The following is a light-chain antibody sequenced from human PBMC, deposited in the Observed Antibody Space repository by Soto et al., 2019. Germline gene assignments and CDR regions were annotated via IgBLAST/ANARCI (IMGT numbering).Light chain of an antibody. CDR1: DSVSNR. J-gene: IGKJ2*01. Sequence: EIVMTQSPATLSVSPGERATLSCRASDSVSNRLAWYQQKPGQAPRLLIYGASTRATGIPARFSGSGSGTEFTLTISSLQSEDFAVYYCQQYNNWPPMYTFGQGTKLEIK. CDR2: GAS. V-gene: IGKV3D-15*01. CDR3: QQYNNWPPMYT.